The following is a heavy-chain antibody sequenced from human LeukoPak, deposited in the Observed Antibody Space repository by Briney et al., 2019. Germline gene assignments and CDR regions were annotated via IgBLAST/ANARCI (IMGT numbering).Heavy chain of an antibody. Sequence: ASVKVSCKASGYTFIGYSISWVRQAPGHGLEWMGWITPYNGNTNYVQNFQGRVTMTTDTSTSTAYMELRSLRSDDTAVYYCAREYGGNPGHFGYWGQGTLVTVSP. D-gene: IGHD4-23*01. J-gene: IGHJ4*02. CDR1: GYTFIGYS. CDR3: AREYGGNPGHFGY. V-gene: IGHV1-18*01. CDR2: ITPYNGNT.